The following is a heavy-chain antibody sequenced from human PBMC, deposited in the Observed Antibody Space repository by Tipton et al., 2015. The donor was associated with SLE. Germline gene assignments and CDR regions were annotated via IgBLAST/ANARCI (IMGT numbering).Heavy chain of an antibody. CDR2: IYYSGST. Sequence: GLVKPSETLSLTCTVSGGSISSHYWSWIRQPPRKGLEWIGYIYYSGSTNYNPSLKSRVTISVDTSKNQFSLKLSSVTAADTAVYYCARDVDGYNGYFDPWGRGTLVTVSS. J-gene: IGHJ2*01. V-gene: IGHV4-59*11. CDR3: ARDVDGYNGYFDP. D-gene: IGHD5-24*01. CDR1: GGSISSHY.